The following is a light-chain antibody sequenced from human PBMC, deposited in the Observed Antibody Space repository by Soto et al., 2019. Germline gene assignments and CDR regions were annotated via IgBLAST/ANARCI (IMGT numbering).Light chain of an antibody. J-gene: IGLJ1*01. CDR3: SSYTGTSTLDV. CDR2: EVS. Sequence: QSALTQPASVSGSHGQSITISCTGTSSEVGGYNYVSWYQQHPGKAPKLMIYEVSNRPSGVSNRFSGSKSGNTASLTISGLQAEDDADYYCSSYTGTSTLDVFGTGTNLTVL. CDR1: SSEVGGYNY. V-gene: IGLV2-14*01.